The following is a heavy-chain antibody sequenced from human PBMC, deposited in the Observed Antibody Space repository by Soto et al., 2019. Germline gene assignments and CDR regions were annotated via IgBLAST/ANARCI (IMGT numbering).Heavy chain of an antibody. CDR2: IIPIFGTA. D-gene: IGHD3-22*01. CDR1: GGTFSSYA. V-gene: IGHV1-69*06. CDR3: AREGNYYYDSSGYYSDAFDI. J-gene: IGHJ3*02. Sequence: ASVKVSCKASGGTFSSYAISWVRQAPGQGLEWMGGIIPIFGTANYAQKFQGRVTITADKSTSTAYMELSSLRSEDTAVYYCAREGNYYYDSSGYYSDAFDIWGQGTMVTVS.